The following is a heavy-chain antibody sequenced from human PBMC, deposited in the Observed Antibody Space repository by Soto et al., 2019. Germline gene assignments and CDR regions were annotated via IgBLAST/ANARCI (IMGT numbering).Heavy chain of an antibody. V-gene: IGHV3-23*01. CDR1: GFTFSSFA. CDR3: ARIYDGSGSDY. D-gene: IGHD3-22*01. CDR2: ISGDGAVT. Sequence: EVQLLESGGGLGLPGGSLRLSCLASGFTFSSFAMTWVRQAPGKGLEWVSSISGDGAVTYYADSVEGRFTISRDRSKNTLYLQMNSLRSDDTAVYYCARIYDGSGSDYWGQGTLVTVSS. J-gene: IGHJ4*02.